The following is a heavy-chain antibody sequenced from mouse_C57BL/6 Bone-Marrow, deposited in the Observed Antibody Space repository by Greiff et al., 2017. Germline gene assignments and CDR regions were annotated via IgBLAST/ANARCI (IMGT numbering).Heavy chain of an antibody. CDR3: ARWGYGSSYPYYFDY. CDR2: IDPSDSYT. Sequence: QVHVKQSGAELVRPGTSVKLSCKASGYTFTSYWMHWVKQRPGQGLEWIGVIDPSDSYTNYNQKFKGKATLTVDTSSSTAYMQLSSLTSEDSAVYYCARWGYGSSYPYYFDYWGQGTTLTVSS. D-gene: IGHD1-1*01. V-gene: IGHV1-59*01. CDR1: GYTFTSYW. J-gene: IGHJ2*01.